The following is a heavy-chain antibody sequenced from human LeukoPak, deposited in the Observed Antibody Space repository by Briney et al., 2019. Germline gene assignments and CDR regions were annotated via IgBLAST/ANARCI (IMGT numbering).Heavy chain of an antibody. CDR3: ARDGRYCSSTSCYTNWFDP. Sequence: GASVKVSCKASGYTFTGYYMHWVRQAPGQGLEWMGWINPNSGGTNYAQKFQGRVTMTRDTSISTAYMELSRLRSDDTAVYYCARDGRYCSSTSCYTNWFDPWGQRTLVTVSS. V-gene: IGHV1-2*02. CDR2: INPNSGGT. CDR1: GYTFTGYY. D-gene: IGHD2-2*02. J-gene: IGHJ5*02.